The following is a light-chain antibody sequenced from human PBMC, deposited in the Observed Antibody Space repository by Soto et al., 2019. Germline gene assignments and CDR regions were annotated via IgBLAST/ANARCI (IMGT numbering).Light chain of an antibody. V-gene: IGKV3-15*01. CDR1: QNIYSN. CDR2: RAS. J-gene: IGKJ1*01. CDR3: LQYHNLWT. Sequence: ELVRTSSSATLSVSPGARAILSGRASQNIYSNVAWYQQRPCPAPRILIYRASTSATGIPARFSGSGSGTESTLTISSLKSEDFTVYSCLQYHNLWTFGQGTKVDIK.